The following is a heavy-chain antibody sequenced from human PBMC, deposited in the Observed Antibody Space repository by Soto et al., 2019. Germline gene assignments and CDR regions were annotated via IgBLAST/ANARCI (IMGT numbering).Heavy chain of an antibody. V-gene: IGHV1-2*02. D-gene: IGHD3-10*01. CDR3: ARNMDYYYGPGSGNGHGF. Sequence: QVQLVQSGAEVKEPGDSVRVSCEASGYTLTAYYIHWGRQAPGKGLEWMGWINPKFGDTTYAQDFQGRVSMTRDMSISTVYMELSRLTSDDTAIYYCARNMDYYYGPGSGNGHGFWGQGTTVTVFS. CDR2: INPKFGDT. CDR1: GYTLTAYY. J-gene: IGHJ6*02.